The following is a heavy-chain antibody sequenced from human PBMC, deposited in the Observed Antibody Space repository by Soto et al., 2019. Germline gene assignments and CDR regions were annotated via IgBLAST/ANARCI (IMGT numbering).Heavy chain of an antibody. CDR2: IYSGGST. J-gene: IGHJ4*02. Sequence: EVQLVETGGGLIQPGGSLRLSCAASGFTVSSNYMSWVRQSPGKGLEWVSGIYSGGSTYYADSVKGRFTISRDNAKNTLYLQMNSLRAEDTAVYYCARDLGDSTDYWGQGTLVTVSS. CDR1: GFTVSSNY. V-gene: IGHV3-53*02. D-gene: IGHD3-16*01. CDR3: ARDLGDSTDY.